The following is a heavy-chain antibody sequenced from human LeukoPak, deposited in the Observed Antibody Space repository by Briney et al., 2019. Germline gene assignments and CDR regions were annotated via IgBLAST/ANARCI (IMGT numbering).Heavy chain of an antibody. D-gene: IGHD6-13*01. CDR2: ISGSGGST. CDR1: GFTFSSYA. V-gene: IGHV3-23*01. CDR3: AKDGYSSSFRRGYFQH. Sequence: PGGSLRLSCAASGFTFSSYAMSWVRQAPGKGLEWVSAISGSGGSTYYADSVKGRFTISRDNSKNTLYLQMNSLRAVDTAVYYCAKDGYSSSFRRGYFQHWGQGTLVTVSS. J-gene: IGHJ1*01.